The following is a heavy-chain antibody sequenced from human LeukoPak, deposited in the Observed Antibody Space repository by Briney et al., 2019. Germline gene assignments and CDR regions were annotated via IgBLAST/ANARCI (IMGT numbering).Heavy chain of an antibody. CDR1: GYTFTSYG. Sequence: GASVRVSFKASGYTFTSYGISWVRQAPGQGGEWMGWISAYNGNTNYAQKLQGRVTMTTDTSTSTAFMELRSLSSDDMAVYYCARDMEWWELGARVKRFDPWGQGTLVTVSS. CDR3: ARDMEWWELGARVKRFDP. D-gene: IGHD3-10*01. J-gene: IGHJ5*02. V-gene: IGHV1-18*03. CDR2: ISAYNGNT.